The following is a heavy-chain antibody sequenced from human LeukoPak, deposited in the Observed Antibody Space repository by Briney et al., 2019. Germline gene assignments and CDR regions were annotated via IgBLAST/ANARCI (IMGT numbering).Heavy chain of an antibody. CDR1: GYTFTDYY. J-gene: IGHJ4*02. CDR3: ARGGSAYAN. V-gene: IGHV1-2*02. CDR2: IDPNSGGT. Sequence: ASVKVSCQASGYTFTDYYMHWVRQAPGQGLEWMGWIDPNSGGTNYAQKFQGRVTLTRDTPISTAYMELSRLSSDDTAVYYCARGGSAYANWGQGTLVTVSS. D-gene: IGHD5-12*01.